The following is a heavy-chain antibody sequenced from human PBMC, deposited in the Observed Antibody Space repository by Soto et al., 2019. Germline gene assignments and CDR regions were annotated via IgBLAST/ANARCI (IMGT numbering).Heavy chain of an antibody. J-gene: IGHJ6*02. V-gene: IGHV3-23*01. Sequence: GGSLRLSCAASGFTVNSHAMSWVRQAPGKGLEWVASISGSGDGTYYGDSVKGRFTISRDSSSSTLYLQMNNLRGEDTAVYFCTKSRRGILMVYGFGGMDVWGPGPTVTVSS. D-gene: IGHD2-8*01. CDR2: ISGSGDGT. CDR3: TKSRRGILMVYGFGGMDV. CDR1: GFTVNSHA.